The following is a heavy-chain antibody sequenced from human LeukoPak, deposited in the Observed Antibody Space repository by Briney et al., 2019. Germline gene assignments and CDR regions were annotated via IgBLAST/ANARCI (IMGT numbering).Heavy chain of an antibody. Sequence: GASVKVSCKASGYTFTSYGISWVRQAPGQGLEWMGWISAYNGNTNYAQKLQGRVTMTTDTSTSTAYMELRSLRSDDTAVYYCARDITGYSGYVPFLTWGQGTLVTVSS. CDR1: GYTFTSYG. V-gene: IGHV1-18*01. CDR3: ARDITGYSGYVPFLT. CDR2: ISAYNGNT. J-gene: IGHJ5*02. D-gene: IGHD5-12*01.